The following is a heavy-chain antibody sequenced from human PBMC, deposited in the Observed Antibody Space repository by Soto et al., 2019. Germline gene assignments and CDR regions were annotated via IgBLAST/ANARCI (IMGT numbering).Heavy chain of an antibody. CDR3: ARGLTIFGVVIGGWFDP. CDR1: RDAFTSYS. Sequence: SSVKVSCKASRDAFTSYSMHWVRQAPGQGLEWMGIINPSGGSTSYAQKFQGRVTMTRDTSTSTVYMELSSLRSEDTAVYYCARGLTIFGVVIGGWFDPWGQGTVVTVSS. D-gene: IGHD3-3*01. V-gene: IGHV1-46*01. J-gene: IGHJ5*02. CDR2: INPSGGST.